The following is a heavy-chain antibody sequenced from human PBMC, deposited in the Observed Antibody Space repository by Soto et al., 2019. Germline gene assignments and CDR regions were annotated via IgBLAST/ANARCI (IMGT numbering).Heavy chain of an antibody. Sequence: QVQLVQSGAEVKKPGASVKVSCKASGYTFTNYGISWVRQAPGQGLEWMGWISAYNGNTNYAQKLQGRVTMTTDTSTSTAYMELRSLRSDETAVYYCARDGALGENYYCYGMDVWGQGTTVNVSS. J-gene: IGHJ6*02. CDR2: ISAYNGNT. CDR1: GYTFTNYG. CDR3: ARDGALGENYYCYGMDV. D-gene: IGHD3-16*01. V-gene: IGHV1-18*01.